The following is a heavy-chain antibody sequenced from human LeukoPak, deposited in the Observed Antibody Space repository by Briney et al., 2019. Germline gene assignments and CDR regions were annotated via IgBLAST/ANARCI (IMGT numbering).Heavy chain of an antibody. Sequence: PGGSLRLSCAASGFTFSSYAIHWVRQAPGKGLEWVAVKSYDGSNKYYADSVKGRFTISRDNSKNTLYLQMNSLRAEDTAVYYCARGTMIVVVLDAFDIWGQGTMVTVSS. V-gene: IGHV3-30-3*01. J-gene: IGHJ3*02. D-gene: IGHD3-22*01. CDR2: KSYDGSNK. CDR3: ARGTMIVVVLDAFDI. CDR1: GFTFSSYA.